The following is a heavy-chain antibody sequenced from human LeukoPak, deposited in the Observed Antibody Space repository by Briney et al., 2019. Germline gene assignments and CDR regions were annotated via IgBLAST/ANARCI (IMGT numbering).Heavy chain of an antibody. D-gene: IGHD3-22*01. CDR1: GYTFTSYG. J-gene: IGHJ3*02. Sequence: GASVKVSCKASGYTFTSYGISWVRQAPGQGLEWMGWISAYNGNTNYAQKLQGRVTMTTDTSTSTAYMELRSLRSDDTAVYYCAITRYYYDSSGYARDAFDIWGQGTMVTVSS. CDR2: ISAYNGNT. V-gene: IGHV1-18*01. CDR3: AITRYYYDSSGYARDAFDI.